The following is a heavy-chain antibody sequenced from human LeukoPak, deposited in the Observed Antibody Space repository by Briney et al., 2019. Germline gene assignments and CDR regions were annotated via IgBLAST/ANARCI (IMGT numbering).Heavy chain of an antibody. CDR2: INHSGST. D-gene: IGHD3-3*01. CDR1: GGSFSGYY. V-gene: IGHV4-34*01. Sequence: SETLSLTCAVYGGSFSGYYWSWIRQPPGKGLEWIGEINHSGSTNYSPFLKSRVTISVDTSKNKFSLKLSSVTAADTAVYYCARGFGFSRAFDYWGQGTLVTVSS. CDR3: ARGFGFSRAFDY. J-gene: IGHJ4*02.